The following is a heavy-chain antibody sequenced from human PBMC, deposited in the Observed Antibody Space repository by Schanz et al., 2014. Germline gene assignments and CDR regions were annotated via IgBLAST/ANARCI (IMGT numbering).Heavy chain of an antibody. CDR3: ATMWGYCTATACQILEVLDV. CDR2: INAYNGNT. CDR1: GYSFTPFP. Sequence: QVQLVQSWAEVKGPGASVKVSCKASGYSFTPFPIHWVRQAPGQRLEWMGWINAYNGNTNYAQKLQGRVTMTTDTSTSTAYMELRSLRSDDTAMYYCATMWGYCTATACQILEVLDVWGQGTMXTVSS. J-gene: IGHJ3*01. D-gene: IGHD2-8*02. V-gene: IGHV1-3*01.